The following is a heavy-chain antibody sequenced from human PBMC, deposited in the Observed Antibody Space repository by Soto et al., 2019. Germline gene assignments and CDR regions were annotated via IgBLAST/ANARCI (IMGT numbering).Heavy chain of an antibody. CDR2: IFHDGTA. CDR3: ARLVYDTRLNYMYFDF. CDR1: CVSISSGSW. Sequence: PSETLSLTCAVSCVSISSGSWWTWVRQSPQRGLEYIGEIFHDGTANYYPSFERRVAISVDTSKNQFSLKLTSVTAADTAIYFCARLVYDTRLNYMYFDFWGQGNLVTVS. V-gene: IGHV4-4*02. D-gene: IGHD3-10*01. J-gene: IGHJ4*02.